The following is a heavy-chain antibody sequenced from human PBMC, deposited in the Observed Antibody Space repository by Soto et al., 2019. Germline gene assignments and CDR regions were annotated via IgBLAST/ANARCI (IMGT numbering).Heavy chain of an antibody. Sequence: GGSLRLSCAASGFTVSSNYMSWVRQAPGKGLEWVSSISSSSSYIYYADSVKGRFTISRDNAKNSLYLQMNSLRAEDTAVYYCARTLLWFGELPCGMDVWGQGTTVTVSS. CDR1: GFTVSSNY. D-gene: IGHD3-10*01. V-gene: IGHV3-21*01. CDR3: ARTLLWFGELPCGMDV. CDR2: ISSSSSYI. J-gene: IGHJ6*02.